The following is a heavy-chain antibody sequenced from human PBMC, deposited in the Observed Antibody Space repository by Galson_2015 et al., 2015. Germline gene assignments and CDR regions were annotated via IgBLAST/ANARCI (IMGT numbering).Heavy chain of an antibody. V-gene: IGHV4-30-4*01. CDR2: IYYSGST. Sequence: TLSLTCSVSGDSISSGDYYWSWIRQPPGKGLEFIGYIYYSGSTYYNPSLKSRVTISLDTSKNQFSLKLSSVTAADTAAYYCARKATGTSWSLFDYWGRGTLVTVSS. D-gene: IGHD6-13*01. CDR1: GDSISSGDYY. CDR3: ARKATGTSWSLFDY. J-gene: IGHJ4*02.